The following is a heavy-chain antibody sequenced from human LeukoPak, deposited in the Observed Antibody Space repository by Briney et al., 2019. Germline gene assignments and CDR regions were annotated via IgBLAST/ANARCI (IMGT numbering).Heavy chain of an antibody. Sequence: PGGSLRLPCAASGFTFNKFWMTWVRQAPGKGLEWVANINDDGKEKHYVDSVKGRSSISRDSAKRSLYLQMNSLRAEDTAIYYCARARSDYGEAAYWGQGTLVTVPS. V-gene: IGHV3-7*01. CDR1: GFTFNKFW. CDR3: ARARSDYGEAAY. D-gene: IGHD4-17*01. CDR2: INDDGKEK. J-gene: IGHJ4*02.